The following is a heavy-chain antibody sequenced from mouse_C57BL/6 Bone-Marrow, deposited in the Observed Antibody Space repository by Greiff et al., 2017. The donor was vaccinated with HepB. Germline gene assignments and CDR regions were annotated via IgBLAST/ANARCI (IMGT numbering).Heavy chain of an antibody. CDR3: ARVSFIYYYGTGYFDV. CDR2: INYDGSST. D-gene: IGHD1-1*01. CDR1: GFTFSDYY. J-gene: IGHJ1*03. V-gene: IGHV5-16*01. Sequence: EVQLVESEGGLVQPGSSMKLSCTASGFTFSDYYMAWVRQVPEKGLEWVANINYDGSSTYYLDSLKSRFIISRDNAKNILYLQMSSLKSEDTATDYCARVSFIYYYGTGYFDVWGTGTTVTVSS.